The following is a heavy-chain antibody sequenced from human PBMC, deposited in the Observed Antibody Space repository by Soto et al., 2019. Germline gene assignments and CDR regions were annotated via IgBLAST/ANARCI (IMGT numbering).Heavy chain of an antibody. J-gene: IGHJ5*02. CDR1: GGSISSSSYY. CDR3: ARDVGSGWDEDWFDP. V-gene: IGHV4-39*02. D-gene: IGHD6-19*01. CDR2: IYYSGST. Sequence: PSETLSLTCTVSGGSISSSSYYWGWIRQPPGKGLEWIGSIYYSGSTYYNPSLKSRVTISVDTSKNQFSLKLSSVTAADTAVYYCARDVGSGWDEDWFDPWGQGTLVTVSS.